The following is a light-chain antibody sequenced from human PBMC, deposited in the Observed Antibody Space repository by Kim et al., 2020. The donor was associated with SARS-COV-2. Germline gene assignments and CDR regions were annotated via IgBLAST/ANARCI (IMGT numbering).Light chain of an antibody. CDR2: DAS. V-gene: IGKV3-11*01. J-gene: IGKJ1*01. CDR3: PQRSNWAPSWT. Sequence: EIVLTQSPATLSLSPGERATLSCRASQSVSSYLAWYQQKPGQAPRLLIYDASNRATGIPARFSGSGSGTDFTLTVSSLEPEDFAVYYCPQRSNWAPSWTVGQGNKGDIK. CDR1: QSVSSY.